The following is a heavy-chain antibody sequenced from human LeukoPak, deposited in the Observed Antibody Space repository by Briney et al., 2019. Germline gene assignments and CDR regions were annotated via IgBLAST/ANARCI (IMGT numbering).Heavy chain of an antibody. D-gene: IGHD3-22*01. CDR2: IYYSGST. Sequence: PSETLSLTCSVSGGSITDHYWSWIRQPPGKGLEWIGYIYYSGSTNYNPSLKSRVTISVDTSKNQFSLKLSSVTAADTAVYYCARNTGGYYDSSGYYFDYWGQGTLVAVSS. J-gene: IGHJ4*02. CDR3: ARNTGGYYDSSGYYFDY. V-gene: IGHV4-59*11. CDR1: GGSITDHY.